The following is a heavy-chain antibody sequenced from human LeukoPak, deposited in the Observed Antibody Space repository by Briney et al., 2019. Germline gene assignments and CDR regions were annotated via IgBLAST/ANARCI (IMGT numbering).Heavy chain of an antibody. CDR2: IYYSGST. CDR3: AGTRPYYYDSSGSGWSWFDP. J-gene: IGHJ5*02. Sequence: PSETLSLTCTVSGGSISSYYWSWIRQPPGKGLEWIGYIYYSGSTNYNPSLKSRVTISVDTSKNQFSLKLSSVTAADTAVYYCAGTRPYYYDSSGSGWSWFDPWGQGTLVTVSS. CDR1: GGSISSYY. V-gene: IGHV4-59*01. D-gene: IGHD3-22*01.